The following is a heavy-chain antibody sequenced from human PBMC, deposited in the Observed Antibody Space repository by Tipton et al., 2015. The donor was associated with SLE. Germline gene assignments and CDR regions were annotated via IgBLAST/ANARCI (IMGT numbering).Heavy chain of an antibody. CDR2: MSYGGSI. CDR3: AGGWRGAFDI. D-gene: IGHD6-19*01. Sequence: TLSLTFTVSGGSISSSSYYWGWLRPTPGKWLEWIGSMSYGGSIHYNPSLKSRVTISVDTSKNQLSLKLSSVTAADTAVYYCAGGWRGAFDIWGQGTMVTVSS. V-gene: IGHV4-39*01. CDR1: GGSISSSSYY. J-gene: IGHJ3*02.